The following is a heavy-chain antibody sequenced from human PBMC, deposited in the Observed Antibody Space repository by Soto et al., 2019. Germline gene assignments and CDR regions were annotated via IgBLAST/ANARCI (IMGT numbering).Heavy chain of an antibody. J-gene: IGHJ4*02. Sequence: QITVKESGLALVKPTQTLTLTCTFSGFSLSTNGMGVGWIRQSPGKPLEWLALVYWDDDKRYSPSLRSRLTNTQDPSKSRVDSKMTNMDPLDTATYYCARLTRGVYDSGRLWEKFDYWGQGTRVTVSS. V-gene: IGHV2-5*02. D-gene: IGHD5-12*01. CDR2: VYWDDDK. CDR1: GFSLSTNGMG. CDR3: ARLTRGVYDSGRLWEKFDY.